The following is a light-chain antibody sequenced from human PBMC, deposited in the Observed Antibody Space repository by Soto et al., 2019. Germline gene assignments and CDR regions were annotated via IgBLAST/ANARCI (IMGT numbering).Light chain of an antibody. J-gene: IGLJ3*02. V-gene: IGLV2-14*01. Sequence: QSALTQPASVSGSPGQSITISCTGTSSDVGGYNFVSWYQQHPGKAPKLMIYEVSNRPSGVSNRFSGSMSGNTASLTISGLQAEDEADYYCCSYTSSSTWVFGAGTKLTVL. CDR1: SSDVGGYNF. CDR3: CSYTSSSTWV. CDR2: EVS.